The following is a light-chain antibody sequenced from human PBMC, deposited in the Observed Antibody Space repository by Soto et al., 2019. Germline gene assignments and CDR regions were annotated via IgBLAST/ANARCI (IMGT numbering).Light chain of an antibody. CDR2: GAS. J-gene: IGKJ1*01. CDR1: QSVSSSY. V-gene: IGKV3-20*01. CDR3: QQYGSSSWT. Sequence: EIVLPQSPGPLSLSPGARATLSCRASQSVSSSYLAWYQQKPGQAPRLLLYGASSRATGIPDRFSGSGSGTDFTLTISRLEPEDFAVYYGQQYGSSSWTFGQGTKVEIK.